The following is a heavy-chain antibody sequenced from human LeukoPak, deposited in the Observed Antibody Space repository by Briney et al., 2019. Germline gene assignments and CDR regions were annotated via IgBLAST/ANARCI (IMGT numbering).Heavy chain of an antibody. CDR2: IYYTGST. CDR1: GGSISTYY. J-gene: IGHJ3*02. V-gene: IGHV4-59*01. D-gene: IGHD2-2*01. CDR3: ARYGAQDIVVVPAALADAFDI. Sequence: KPSETLSLTCTVSGGSISTYYWNWIRQPPGKGLEWIGYIYYTGSTNYNPSLKSRVTISVDTSKNQFSLKLSSVTAADTAVYYCARYGAQDIVVVPAALADAFDIWGQGTMVTVSS.